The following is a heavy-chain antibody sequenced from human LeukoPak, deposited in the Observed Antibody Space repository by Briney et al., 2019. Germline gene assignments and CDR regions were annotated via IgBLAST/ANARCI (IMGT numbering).Heavy chain of an antibody. V-gene: IGHV4-34*01. D-gene: IGHD4-23*01. Sequence: PSETLSLTCAVYGGSFSGYYWSWIRQPPGKGLEWIGEINHSGSTNYNPSLKSRVTISVDKSKNQFSLKLSSVTAADTAVYYCARFYGGGWFDPWGQGTLVTVSS. CDR1: GGSFSGYY. CDR2: INHSGST. CDR3: ARFYGGGWFDP. J-gene: IGHJ5*02.